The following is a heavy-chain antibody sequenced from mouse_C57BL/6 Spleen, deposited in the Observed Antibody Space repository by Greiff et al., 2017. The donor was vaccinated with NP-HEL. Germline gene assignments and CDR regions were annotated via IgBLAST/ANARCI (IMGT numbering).Heavy chain of an antibody. CDR2: IHPNSGST. Sequence: VQLQQPGAELVKPGASVKLSCKASGYTFTSYWMHWVKQRPGQGLEWIGMIHPNSGSTNYNEKFKSKATLTVDKSSSTAYMQLSSLTSEDSAVYYCARSSWYYGSPVYFDYWGQGTTLTVSS. J-gene: IGHJ2*01. V-gene: IGHV1-64*01. CDR3: ARSSWYYGSPVYFDY. D-gene: IGHD1-1*01. CDR1: GYTFTSYW.